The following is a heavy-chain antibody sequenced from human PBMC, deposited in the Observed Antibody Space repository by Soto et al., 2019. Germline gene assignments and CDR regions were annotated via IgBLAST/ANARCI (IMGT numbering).Heavy chain of an antibody. CDR2: ISYDGSNK. D-gene: IGHD3-10*01. J-gene: IGHJ4*02. V-gene: IGHV3-30-3*01. Sequence: QVQLVESGGGVVQPGRSLRLSCAASGFTFSSYAMHWVRQAPGKGLEWVAVISYDGSNKYYADSVKGRFTISRDNSKNTLYPQMNSLRAEDTAVYYCARDLVSDSVLLWGQGTLVTVSS. CDR1: GFTFSSYA. CDR3: ARDLVSDSVLL.